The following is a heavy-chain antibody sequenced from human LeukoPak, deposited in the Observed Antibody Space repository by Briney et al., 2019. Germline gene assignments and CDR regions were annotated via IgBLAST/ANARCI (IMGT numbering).Heavy chain of an antibody. D-gene: IGHD6-25*01. CDR1: GGTFSNYA. V-gene: IGHV1-69*06. CDR3: ARGVGSARYGTFFDY. Sequence: GSSVKVSCKASGGTFSNYAITWVRQAPGQGLEWMGGIIPVFGTPNYAQKFQGRVTVTADKSTSTAYMELSSLRSEDTAVYYCARGVGSARYGTFFDYWGQGTLVTVSS. J-gene: IGHJ4*02. CDR2: IIPVFGTP.